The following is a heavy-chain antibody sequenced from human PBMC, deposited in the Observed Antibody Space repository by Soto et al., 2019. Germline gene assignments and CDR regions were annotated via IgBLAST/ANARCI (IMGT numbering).Heavy chain of an antibody. CDR2: MNPNSGNT. J-gene: IGHJ4*02. D-gene: IGHD3-22*01. CDR3: ARGVVYYDSSGYYFAY. V-gene: IGHV1-8*01. Sequence: QVQLVQSGAEVKKPGASVKVSCKASGYTFTSYDINWVRQATGQGLEWMGWMNPNSGNTGYAQKFQGRVTMTRNTSLSTADMELSSLRSEDTAVYYCARGVVYYDSSGYYFAYWGQGTLVTVSS. CDR1: GYTFTSYD.